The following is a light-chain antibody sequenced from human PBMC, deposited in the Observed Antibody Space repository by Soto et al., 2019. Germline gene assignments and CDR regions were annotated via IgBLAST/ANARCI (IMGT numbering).Light chain of an antibody. CDR1: QSISNW. CDR3: QQYHTSPLT. CDR2: HAS. Sequence: DIQMTQSPSTLPASVGDRVTITCRASQSISNWLAWYQQKPGTAPKVLIYHASNLQSGVPSRFSGSGSGTDFTLTISRLEPEDFALYYCQQYHTSPLTFGQGTKVDI. J-gene: IGKJ1*01. V-gene: IGKV1-5*01.